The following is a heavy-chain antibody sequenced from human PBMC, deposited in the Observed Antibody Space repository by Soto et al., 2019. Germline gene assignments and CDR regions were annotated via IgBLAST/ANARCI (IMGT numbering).Heavy chain of an antibody. CDR3: ITGPP. CDR2: IKSRTDGGTT. V-gene: IGHV3-15*01. Sequence: XGSLRLSFSAAGFIFTDAWMHWVRQAPGKGLEWVGRIKSRTDGGTTDYAAPVKGRFTISRDDSKNTLYLQMNSLKTEDTAVYYCITGPPWGQGPLVTVSS. CDR1: GFIFTDAW. J-gene: IGHJ5*02.